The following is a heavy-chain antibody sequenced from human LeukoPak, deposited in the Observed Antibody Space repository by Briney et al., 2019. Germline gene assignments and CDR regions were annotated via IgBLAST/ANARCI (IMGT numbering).Heavy chain of an antibody. CDR1: GFSFSGSA. V-gene: IGHV3-73*01. Sequence: GGSLRLSCAASGFSFSGSAIHWVRQAPGKGLEWVGRIRGAGYSDAPAYVASVRGRFTISRDDSKSTAYLQMNSLKAEDTAVYYCTVPASGGNWFDPWGPGTLVTVCS. J-gene: IGHJ5*02. D-gene: IGHD2-2*01. CDR2: IRGAGYSDAP. CDR3: TVPASGGNWFDP.